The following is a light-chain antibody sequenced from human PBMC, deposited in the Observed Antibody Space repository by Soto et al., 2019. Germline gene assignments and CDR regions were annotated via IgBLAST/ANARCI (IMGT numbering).Light chain of an antibody. J-gene: IGLJ1*01. CDR2: DVS. CDR3: TSYTGISTSYV. CDR1: SSDVGGYNY. Sequence: QSALTQPASVSGSPGQSIAIYCTGSSSDVGGYNYVSWYQQHPGKAPKFIIYDVSNRPSGVSDRFSGSKSGNTASLTISGLQAEDEADYYCTSYTGISTSYVFGTGTQLTVL. V-gene: IGLV2-14*01.